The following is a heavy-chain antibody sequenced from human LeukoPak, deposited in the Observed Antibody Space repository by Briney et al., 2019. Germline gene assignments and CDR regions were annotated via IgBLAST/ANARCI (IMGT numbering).Heavy chain of an antibody. CDR2: INPNSGGT. CDR3: ARETMIVVVTQPNFDY. V-gene: IGHV1-2*06. Sequence: ASVKVSCKXSGYTFTGYYMHWVRQAPRQGLEWMGRINPNSGGTNYSQKFQGRVTMTRDTSISTAYMELSRLRSDDTAVYYCARETMIVVVTQPNFDYWGQGTLVTVSS. J-gene: IGHJ4*02. D-gene: IGHD3-22*01. CDR1: GYTFTGYY.